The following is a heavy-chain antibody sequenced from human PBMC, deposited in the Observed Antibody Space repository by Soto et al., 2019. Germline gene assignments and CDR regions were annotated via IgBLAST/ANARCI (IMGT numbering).Heavy chain of an antibody. V-gene: IGHV3-21*01. D-gene: IGHD2-15*01. CDR1: GFTFSSYS. Sequence: PGESLKISCAASGFTFSSYSMNWVRQAPGKGLEWVSSISSSSSYIYYADSVKGRFTISRDNAKNSLYLQMNSLRAEDTAVYYCARDRSPDYYGMDVWGQGTTVTVSS. CDR2: ISSSSSYI. CDR3: ARDRSPDYYGMDV. J-gene: IGHJ6*02.